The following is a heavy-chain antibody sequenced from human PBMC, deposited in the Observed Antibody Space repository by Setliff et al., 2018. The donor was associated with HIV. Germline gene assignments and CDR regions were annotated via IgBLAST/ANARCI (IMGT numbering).Heavy chain of an antibody. CDR3: TTGDCSAGSCHAFDI. J-gene: IGHJ3*02. CDR1: GFTFGDYA. CDR2: IRSKAYGGTT. V-gene: IGHV3-49*04. Sequence: GGSLRLSCTASGFTFGDYAMSWVRQAPGKGLEWVGFIRSKAYGGTTEYAASVKGRFTISRDDSKSIAYLQMNSLKTEDTAVYYGTTGDCSAGSCHAFDIWGQGTMVT. D-gene: IGHD2-15*01.